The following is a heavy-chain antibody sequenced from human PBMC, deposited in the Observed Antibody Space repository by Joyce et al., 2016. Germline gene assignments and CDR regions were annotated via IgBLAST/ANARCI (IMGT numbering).Heavy chain of an antibody. CDR1: GGYIDFSGDY. Sequence: QLQLQESGPGLVKPSETLSLTCTVSGGYIDFSGDYCVWIRQPPGRGLEWIGGIYYSDSPEYNPSLKSRVTMAVDTSENHFSLMVNSLTAADNAVYYCARGSSRRERSMFDVFDLWGQGILVTVSS. D-gene: IGHD1-26*01. CDR3: ARGSSRRERSMFDVFDL. CDR2: IYYSDSP. J-gene: IGHJ3*01. V-gene: IGHV4-39*02.